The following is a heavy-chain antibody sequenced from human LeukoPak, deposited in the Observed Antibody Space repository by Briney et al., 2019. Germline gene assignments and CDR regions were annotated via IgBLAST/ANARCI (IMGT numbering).Heavy chain of an antibody. Sequence: SVKVSCKASGGTFSSYAISWVRQAPGQGLEWMGRIIPIFGTANYAQKFQGRVTITTDESTSTAYMELSSLRSDDTAVYYCARDRGSGGNHFDYWGQGTLVTVSS. CDR2: IIPIFGTA. J-gene: IGHJ4*02. CDR1: GGTFSSYA. D-gene: IGHD3-16*01. V-gene: IGHV1-69*05. CDR3: ARDRGSGGNHFDY.